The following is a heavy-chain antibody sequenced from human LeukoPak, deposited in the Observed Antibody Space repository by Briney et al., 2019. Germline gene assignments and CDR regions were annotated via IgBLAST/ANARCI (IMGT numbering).Heavy chain of an antibody. Sequence: GGSLRLSCAPSGFTFSSYAMGWVRQAPGKGLEWVSAISDSGGETFYADSVRGRLTISRDNFKNTLYLQMNSLRDEDTAVYYCAKPSGSHPNYYFDYWGQGTLVTVSS. CDR2: ISDSGGET. CDR3: AKPSGSHPNYYFDY. CDR1: GFTFSSYA. J-gene: IGHJ4*02. V-gene: IGHV3-23*01. D-gene: IGHD1-26*01.